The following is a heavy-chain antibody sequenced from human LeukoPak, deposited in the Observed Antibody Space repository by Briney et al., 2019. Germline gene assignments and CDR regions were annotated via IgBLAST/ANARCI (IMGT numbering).Heavy chain of an antibody. CDR2: ISAKNGNT. CDR3: ARARPQNYDSSRYYSAAFDI. D-gene: IGHD3-22*01. V-gene: IGHV1-18*01. CDR1: GYTSTTYG. J-gene: IGHJ3*02. Sequence: GASVKVSCKASGYTSTTYGITWVRQAPGQGLEWVGWISAKNGNTNYAQDFQGRVTLTRDTSTSAVSMELRRLRSDDTAVYYCARARPQNYDSSRYYSAAFDIWGQGTMVTVSS.